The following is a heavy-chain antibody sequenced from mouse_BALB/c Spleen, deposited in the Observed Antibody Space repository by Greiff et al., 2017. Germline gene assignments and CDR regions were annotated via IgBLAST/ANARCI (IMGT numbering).Heavy chain of an antibody. D-gene: IGHD1-2*01. Sequence: QVQLQQSGAELVRPGTSVKVSCKASGYAFTNYLIEWVKQRPGQGLEWIGVINPGSGGTNYNEKFKGKATLTADKSSSTAYMQLSSLTSDDSAVYFCAREENYYGPDYWGQGTTLTVSS. CDR2: INPGSGGT. J-gene: IGHJ2*01. CDR3: AREENYYGPDY. V-gene: IGHV1-54*03. CDR1: GYAFTNYL.